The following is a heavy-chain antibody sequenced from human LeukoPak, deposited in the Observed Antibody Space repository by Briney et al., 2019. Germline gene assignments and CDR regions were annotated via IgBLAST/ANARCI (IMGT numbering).Heavy chain of an antibody. CDR1: GGSVSSGNYY. J-gene: IGHJ4*02. CDR3: ARDPSGYFNY. CDR2: IYYSGST. V-gene: IGHV4-61*01. D-gene: IGHD3-22*01. Sequence: SETLSLTCTVSGGSVSSGNYYWSWLRQPPGKVLEWIAYIYYSGSTKYNPSLKSRVTISVDTSKNQFSLKLSSVTAADTAVYYCARDPSGYFNYWGQGTLATVSS.